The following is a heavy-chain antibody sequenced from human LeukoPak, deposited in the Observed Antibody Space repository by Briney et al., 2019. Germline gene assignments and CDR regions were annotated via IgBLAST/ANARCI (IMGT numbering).Heavy chain of an antibody. CDR1: GFTFSSYA. V-gene: IGHV3-23*01. CDR2: ISGSGGST. Sequence: GGSLRLSCAASGFTFSSYAMSWVRQAPGKGLEWVSAISGSGGSTYYADSVKGRFTISRDNSKNTLYLQMNSLRAEDTAVYYCATFWGSGSYYYYYMDVWGKGTTATVSS. D-gene: IGHD3-10*01. J-gene: IGHJ6*03. CDR3: ATFWGSGSYYYYYMDV.